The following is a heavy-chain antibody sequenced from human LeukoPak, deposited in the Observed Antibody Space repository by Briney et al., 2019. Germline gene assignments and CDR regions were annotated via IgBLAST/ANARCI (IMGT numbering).Heavy chain of an antibody. J-gene: IGHJ6*03. CDR1: SGSVSSSSYY. D-gene: IGHD6-13*01. Sequence: TSETLSLTCTVSSGSVSSSSYYWGWIRQPPGKGLEWIGSINYSGSTYYSPSLKSRVTISVDSSKNQFSLKLSSVTAADTAVYYCARHVRAAAGYYYYYYMDAWGKGTTVTVSS. V-gene: IGHV4-39*01. CDR3: ARHVRAAAGYYYYYYMDA. CDR2: INYSGST.